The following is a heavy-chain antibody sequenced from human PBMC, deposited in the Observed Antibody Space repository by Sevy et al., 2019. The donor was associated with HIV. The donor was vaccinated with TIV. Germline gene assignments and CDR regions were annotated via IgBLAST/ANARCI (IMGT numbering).Heavy chain of an antibody. CDR3: ARGADIVVVPAALSTHYGMDV. Sequence: ASVKVSCKVSGYTLTELSMHWVRQAPGKGLEWMGGFDPEDGETIYAQKFQGRVTMTEDTSTDTAYMELSSLRSEDTAVYYCARGADIVVVPAALSTHYGMDVWGQGTTVTVSS. J-gene: IGHJ6*02. CDR1: GYTLTELS. CDR2: FDPEDGET. D-gene: IGHD2-2*01. V-gene: IGHV1-24*01.